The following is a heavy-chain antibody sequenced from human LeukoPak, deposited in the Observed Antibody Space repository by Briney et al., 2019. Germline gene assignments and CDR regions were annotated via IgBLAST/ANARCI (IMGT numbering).Heavy chain of an antibody. V-gene: IGHV3-33*01. Sequence: GGSLRLSCAASGFTFSSYGMHWVRQAPGKGLEWVAVIWYDGSNKYYADSVKGRFTISRDNSKNTLYLQMNSLRAEDTAVYYCARDSTAGWDWYEIDYWGQGTLVTVSS. CDR3: ARDSTAGWDWYEIDY. CDR2: IWYDGSNK. D-gene: IGHD3/OR15-3a*01. CDR1: GFTFSSYG. J-gene: IGHJ4*02.